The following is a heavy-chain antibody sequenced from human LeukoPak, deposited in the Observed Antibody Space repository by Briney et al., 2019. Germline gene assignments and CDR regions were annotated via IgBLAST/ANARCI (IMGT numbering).Heavy chain of an antibody. CDR1: GYTLSESS. CDR3: ATVTYGSGIYRREYYFAYGMDV. V-gene: IGHV1-24*01. Sequence: ASVKVSSKVSGYTLSESSMHWVRQAPGKGLEWVGGFDPEDGRTTYAQKFQGRVTMTDDTSTHSAYMELSGLRSDDAAVYYCATVTYGSGIYRREYYFAYGMDVWGQGTTVTVSS. CDR2: FDPEDGRT. J-gene: IGHJ6*02. D-gene: IGHD3-10*01.